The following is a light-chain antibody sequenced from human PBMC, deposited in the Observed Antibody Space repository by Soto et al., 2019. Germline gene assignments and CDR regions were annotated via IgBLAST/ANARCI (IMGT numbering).Light chain of an antibody. CDR1: PTICSG. J-gene: IGKJ1*01. Sequence: IPMTQSPSTPSPSVGDMVTVTFPPSPTICSGSAWYQQKPGKAPNLLIFDASSXESGVPSRFSGSGSGTEFTLTISSLQPDDFATYYCQQYNSYCWTFGQGTKVDIK. V-gene: IGKV1-5*01. CDR3: QQYNSYCWT. CDR2: DAS.